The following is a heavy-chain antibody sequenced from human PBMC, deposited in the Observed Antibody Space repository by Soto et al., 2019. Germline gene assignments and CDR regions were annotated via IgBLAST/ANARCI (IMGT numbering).Heavy chain of an antibody. CDR1: GYSFTSYW. V-gene: IGHV5-51*01. J-gene: IGHJ4*02. Sequence: GESLKISCKGSGYSFTSYWIGWVRQMPGKGLEWMGIIYPGDSDTRYSPSFQGQVTISADKSISTAYLQWSSLNASDTAMYYCARLMDYYDSSGYYRPRPYYFDYWGQGTLVTVSS. CDR3: ARLMDYYDSSGYYRPRPYYFDY. CDR2: IYPGDSDT. D-gene: IGHD3-22*01.